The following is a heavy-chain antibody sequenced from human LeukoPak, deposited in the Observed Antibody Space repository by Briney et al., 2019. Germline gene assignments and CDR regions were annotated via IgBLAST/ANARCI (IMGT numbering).Heavy chain of an antibody. J-gene: IGHJ4*02. V-gene: IGHV3-23*01. Sequence: PGGSLRLSCAASGFTFSSYAMSWVRQAPRKGLEWVSAISGSGGSTYYADSVKGRFTISRDNSKNTLYLQMNSLRAEDTAVYYCAKDRVRGMAYFDYWGQGTLVTVSS. D-gene: IGHD3-10*01. CDR1: GFTFSSYA. CDR2: ISGSGGST. CDR3: AKDRVRGMAYFDY.